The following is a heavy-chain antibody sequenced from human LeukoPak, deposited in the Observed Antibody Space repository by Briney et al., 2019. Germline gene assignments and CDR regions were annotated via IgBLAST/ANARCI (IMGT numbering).Heavy chain of an antibody. CDR1: GGSISSGGYH. Sequence: SETLSLTCTVSGGSISSGGYHWTWIRQHPGKGLEWIGYIYYSGNTYYNPSLKSRVTISVDTSKNQFSLNLTSVTAADTAVYYCARYCSSTNCRWFDPWGQGTLVTVSS. D-gene: IGHD2-2*01. CDR2: IYYSGNT. CDR3: ARYCSSTNCRWFDP. V-gene: IGHV4-31*03. J-gene: IGHJ5*02.